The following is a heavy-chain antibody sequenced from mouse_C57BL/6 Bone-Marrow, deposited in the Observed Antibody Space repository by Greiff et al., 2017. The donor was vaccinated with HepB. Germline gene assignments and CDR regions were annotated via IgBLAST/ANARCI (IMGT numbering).Heavy chain of an antibody. J-gene: IGHJ1*03. Sequence: VQLKESVAELVRPGASVKLSCTASGFNIKNTYMHWVKQRPEQGLEWIGRIDPANGNTKYAPKFQGKATITADTSSNTAYLQLSSLTSEDTAIYYCADPLYYGSSYWYFDVWGTGTTVTVSS. V-gene: IGHV14-3*01. CDR2: IDPANGNT. CDR1: GFNIKNTY. CDR3: ADPLYYGSSYWYFDV. D-gene: IGHD1-1*01.